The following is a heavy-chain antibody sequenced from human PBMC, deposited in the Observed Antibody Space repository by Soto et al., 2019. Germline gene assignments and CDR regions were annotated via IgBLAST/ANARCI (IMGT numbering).Heavy chain of an antibody. CDR1: GFTFSNYW. D-gene: IGHD6-13*01. V-gene: IGHV3-7*01. CDR3: ATSIAAAGHDAFDI. J-gene: IGHJ3*02. Sequence: ESGGGLVQPGGSLRLSCAASGFTFSNYWMSWVRQAPGKGLEWVANIKQDGSEKYYVDSVKGRFTISRDNAKNSLYLQMNSLRAEDTAVYYCATSIAAAGHDAFDIWGQGTMVTVSS. CDR2: IKQDGSEK.